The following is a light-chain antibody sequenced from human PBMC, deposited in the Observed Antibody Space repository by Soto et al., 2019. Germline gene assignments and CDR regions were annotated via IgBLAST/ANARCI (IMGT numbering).Light chain of an antibody. V-gene: IGKV1D-13*01. J-gene: IGKJ2*01. Sequence: AIQLTQSPSSLSASVGDRVTITCRASQGISSALAWYQQKPGKAPKLLIYDASSLESGVPSRFSGSGSGTDFTLTISSLQPEDFATYYCQHFNNYPPMYTFGQGTKLEIK. CDR1: QGISSA. CDR2: DAS. CDR3: QHFNNYPPMYT.